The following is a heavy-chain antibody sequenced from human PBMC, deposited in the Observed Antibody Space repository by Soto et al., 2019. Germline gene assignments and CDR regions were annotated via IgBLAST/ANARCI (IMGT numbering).Heavy chain of an antibody. CDR3: ADSGSYTDV. D-gene: IGHD3-22*01. V-gene: IGHV3-7*01. CDR1: GFTFSTYW. Sequence: EVQLVESGGGLVQPGGSLRLSCAASGFTFSTYWMTWVRQAPGKGLEWVANIKQDGSEKHYVDSVKGRFTISRDNAKNSLYLHMNSLRSEDTAVYYCADSGSYTDVWGKGTTVIVSS. J-gene: IGHJ6*03. CDR2: IKQDGSEK.